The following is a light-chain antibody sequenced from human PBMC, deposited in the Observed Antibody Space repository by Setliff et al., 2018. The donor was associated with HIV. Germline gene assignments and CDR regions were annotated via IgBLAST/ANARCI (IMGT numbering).Light chain of an antibody. CDR1: SSNIGSNT. CDR2: SNN. J-gene: IGLJ1*01. V-gene: IGLV1-44*01. CDR3: AAWHDSLNGYV. Sequence: QSALTQPPSASGTPGQGVTISCSGSSSNIGSNTVNWYQQLPETAPKLLIYSNNQRPSGVPDRFSGSESGTSASLAISGLQSEDEADYYCAAWHDSLNGYVFGTGTKVTVL.